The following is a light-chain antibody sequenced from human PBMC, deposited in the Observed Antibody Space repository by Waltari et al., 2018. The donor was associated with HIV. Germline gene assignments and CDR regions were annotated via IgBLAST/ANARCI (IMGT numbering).Light chain of an antibody. Sequence: IQMPQSPSSVSASVGDRVTITCRASQGIGTWLAWYQQKLGQAPKLLIYSASYLQSGVPSRFSGSGSGTSFTLAISSLQPEDFATYYCQQVNSFPITFGQGTRLEIK. CDR2: SAS. CDR1: QGIGTW. V-gene: IGKV1-12*01. J-gene: IGKJ5*01. CDR3: QQVNSFPIT.